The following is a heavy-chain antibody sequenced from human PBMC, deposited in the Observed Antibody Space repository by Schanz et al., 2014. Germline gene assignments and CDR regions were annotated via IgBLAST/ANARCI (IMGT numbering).Heavy chain of an antibody. Sequence: QVQLQESGPGLVKPSQTLSLTCSVSGGSISSATYYWSWVRQPAGKGLEWIGRIYSRGSSTYNPSLKSRVTISRAPSKHQFSLKLGSVTAADTAVYYCAREPLSGYNWFDPWGQGSLVTVSS. CDR3: AREPLSGYNWFDP. D-gene: IGHD6-25*01. V-gene: IGHV4-61*02. J-gene: IGHJ5*02. CDR1: GGSISSATYY. CDR2: IYSRGSS.